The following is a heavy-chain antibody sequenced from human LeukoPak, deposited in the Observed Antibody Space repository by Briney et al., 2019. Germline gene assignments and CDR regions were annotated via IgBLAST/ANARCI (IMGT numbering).Heavy chain of an antibody. CDR2: IYYSGST. J-gene: IGHJ5*02. V-gene: IGHV4-39*01. CDR3: ATHINRSGSRSWFDP. CDR1: GGSISSRSYS. D-gene: IGHD6-19*01. Sequence: SETLSLTCTVSGGSISSRSYSWGWIRQPPGKGLEGIGIIYYSGSTYYNPSLKSRVTISVDTSKNQFSLNLSSVTAADTAVYYCATHINRSGSRSWFDPWGQGSLVTVSS.